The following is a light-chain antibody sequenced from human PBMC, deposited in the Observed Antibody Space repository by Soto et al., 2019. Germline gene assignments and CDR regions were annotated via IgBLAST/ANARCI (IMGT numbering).Light chain of an antibody. CDR1: SSDVGGYNY. CDR2: DVS. V-gene: IGLV2-14*01. J-gene: IGLJ2*01. CDR3: SSYRRGSTLVV. Sequence: QSALTQPASVSGSPGQSITISCTGTSSDVGGYNYVSWYQQHPGKAPKLIIYDVSNRPSGVSNRFSGSKSGNTASLTISGLLAEDEADYYCSSYRRGSTLVVFGGGTKLTVL.